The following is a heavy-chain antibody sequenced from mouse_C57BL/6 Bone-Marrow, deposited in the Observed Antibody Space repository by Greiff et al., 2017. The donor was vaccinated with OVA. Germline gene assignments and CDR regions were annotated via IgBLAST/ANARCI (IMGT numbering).Heavy chain of an antibody. V-gene: IGHV1-78*01. CDR1: GYTFTDHT. CDR2: IYPRDGST. Sequence: VKLMESDAELVKPGASVKISCKVSGYTFTDHTIHWMKQRPEQGLEWIGYIYPRDGSTKYNEKFKGKATLTADKSSSTAYMQLNSLTSEDSAVYFCAGYYYGSSYVFDYWGQGTTLTVSS. CDR3: AGYYYGSSYVFDY. D-gene: IGHD1-1*01. J-gene: IGHJ2*01.